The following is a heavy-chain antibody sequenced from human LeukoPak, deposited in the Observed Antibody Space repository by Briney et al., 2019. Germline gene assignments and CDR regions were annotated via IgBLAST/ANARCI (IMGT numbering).Heavy chain of an antibody. J-gene: IGHJ4*02. D-gene: IGHD6-13*01. Sequence: PSQTLSLTCTVSGGSISSGDYYWSWIRQPPGKGLEWIGYIYYSGSTYYNTSLKSRVTISVDGSKNQFSLKLSSVTAADTAVYYCARDRDSSTWYSYFDYWGLGSRVTVSS. CDR1: GGSISSGDYY. V-gene: IGHV4-30-4*01. CDR3: ARDRDSSTWYSYFDY. CDR2: IYYSGST.